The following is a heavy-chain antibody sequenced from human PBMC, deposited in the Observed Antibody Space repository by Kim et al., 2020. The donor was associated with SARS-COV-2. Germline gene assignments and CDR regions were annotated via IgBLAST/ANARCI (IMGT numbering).Heavy chain of an antibody. J-gene: IGHJ3*02. Sequence: SETLSLTCAVSDYSLSGTGYFWSWIRHRPGQGLESVGHMAYTEATFTNPSPMGRASISKDASERQLSLPLTSVSVADTAAYFCSGGVGHDYEADGFGIWG. V-gene: IGHV4-31*11. CDR1: DYSLSGTGYF. CDR2: MAYTEAT. D-gene: IGHD3-16*01. CDR3: SGGVGHDYEADGFGI.